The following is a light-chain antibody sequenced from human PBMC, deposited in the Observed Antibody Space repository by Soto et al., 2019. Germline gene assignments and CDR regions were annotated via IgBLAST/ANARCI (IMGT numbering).Light chain of an antibody. CDR2: SNV. CDR3: ATWDGSPNGVV. Sequence: QSVLTQPPSASGTPGQRVTISCSGSSSNIGSNTVNWYQHLPGTAPKLLIYSNVQRPSGVPDRFSGSKSGASASLAISGLQSEDEAEYYCATWDGSPNGVVFGGGTKLTVL. J-gene: IGLJ2*01. V-gene: IGLV1-44*01. CDR1: SSNIGSNT.